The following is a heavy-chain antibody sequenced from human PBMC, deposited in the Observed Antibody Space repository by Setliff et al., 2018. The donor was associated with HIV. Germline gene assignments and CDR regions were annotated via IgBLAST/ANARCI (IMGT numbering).Heavy chain of an antibody. D-gene: IGHD1-26*01. CDR1: GFNLNNYN. V-gene: IGHV3-48*04. Sequence: PGGSLRLSCGSSGFNLNNYNMNWVRQAPGQGLEWLSFISISGSTIYDADSVKGRFTISRDNTKNSLYLQMDSLRADDTAVYYCAKDRIVGGTLAQYFDYWGLGTLVTVSS. CDR3: AKDRIVGGTLAQYFDY. J-gene: IGHJ4*02. CDR2: ISISGSTI.